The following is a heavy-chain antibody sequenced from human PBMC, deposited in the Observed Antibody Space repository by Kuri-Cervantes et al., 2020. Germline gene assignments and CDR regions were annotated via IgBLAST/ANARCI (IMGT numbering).Heavy chain of an antibody. J-gene: IGHJ5*02. D-gene: IGHD3-22*01. Sequence: GESLKISCAASGFMFSTYWMTWVRQTPEKGLEFVANINEDGSAKNYLDSMKGRFTISRDNSKSTLYLQLTSLRVEDTAVFFCAKYDSGGYYFDLWGQGTLVTVSS. CDR1: GFMFSTYW. CDR3: AKYDSGGYYFDL. CDR2: INEDGSAK. V-gene: IGHV3-7*05.